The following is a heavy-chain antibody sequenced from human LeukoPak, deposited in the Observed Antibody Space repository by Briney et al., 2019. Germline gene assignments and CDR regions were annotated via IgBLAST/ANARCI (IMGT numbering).Heavy chain of an antibody. CDR2: ISSSSSYI. CDR3: ATASSRNAFDI. Sequence: GGSLRLSCAASGFTFSSYSMNWVRQAPGKGLEWVSSISSSSSYIYYADSVKGRFTISRDNAKNSLYLQMNSLRAEDTAVYYCATASSRNAFDIWGQGTMVTVSS. CDR1: GFTFSSYS. J-gene: IGHJ3*02. V-gene: IGHV3-21*01. D-gene: IGHD6-13*01.